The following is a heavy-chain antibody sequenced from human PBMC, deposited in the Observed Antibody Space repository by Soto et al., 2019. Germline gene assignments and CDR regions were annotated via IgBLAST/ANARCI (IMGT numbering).Heavy chain of an antibody. CDR2: IVVGSGNT. CDR1: GFTFTSSA. Sequence: SVKVSCKDSGFTFTSSAVQWVRQARGQRLEWIGWIVVGSGNTNYAQKFQERVTITRDMSTSTAYMELSSLRSEDTAVYYCAAGAFGIAARGYYYGMDVWGQGTTVTVSS. J-gene: IGHJ6*02. D-gene: IGHD6-6*01. CDR3: AAGAFGIAARGYYYGMDV. V-gene: IGHV1-58*01.